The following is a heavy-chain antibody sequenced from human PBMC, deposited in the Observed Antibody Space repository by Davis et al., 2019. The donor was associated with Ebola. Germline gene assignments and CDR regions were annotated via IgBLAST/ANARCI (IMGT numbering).Heavy chain of an antibody. J-gene: IGHJ6*02. V-gene: IGHV5-51*01. CDR3: AGSRITGTTYYYYGMDV. CDR2: IYPGDSDT. D-gene: IGHD1-20*01. CDR1: GYSFTSYW. Sequence: GESLKISCKGSGYSFTSYWIGWVRQMPGKGLEWMGIIYPGDSDTRYSPSFQGQVTISADKSISTAYLQWSSLKASDTAMYYCAGSRITGTTYYYYGMDVWAKGPRSPSP.